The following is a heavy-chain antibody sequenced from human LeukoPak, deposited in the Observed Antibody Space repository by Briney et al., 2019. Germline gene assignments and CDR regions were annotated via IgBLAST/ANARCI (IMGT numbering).Heavy chain of an antibody. CDR1: GGSMNVYY. Sequence: PSETLSLTCTVSGGSMNVYYWTWIRPSAGKGLEWLGRMYASGDFNYNPFLKSRVTMSIDMSKNQFSLNLNSVTAADAAVYYCARGWAPRGQKSCFDYWGRGTLVTVSS. CDR3: ARGWAPRGQKSCFDY. J-gene: IGHJ4*02. V-gene: IGHV4-4*07. CDR2: MYASGDF. D-gene: IGHD1-26*01.